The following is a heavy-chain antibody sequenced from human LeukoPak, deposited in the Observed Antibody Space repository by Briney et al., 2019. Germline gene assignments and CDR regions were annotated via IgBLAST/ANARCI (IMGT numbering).Heavy chain of an antibody. V-gene: IGHV3-48*04. Sequence: GGSLRLSCAASGFTFSTYNMHWVRQAPGKGLECVSHISRRGKTLYYADSVKGRFTISRDNAKNSLYLQLNSLRAEDTAVYYCARDLYAQAFDVWGQGTVVTVSS. CDR3: ARDLYAQAFDV. CDR1: GFTFSTYN. D-gene: IGHD2-8*01. J-gene: IGHJ3*01. CDR2: ISRRGKTL.